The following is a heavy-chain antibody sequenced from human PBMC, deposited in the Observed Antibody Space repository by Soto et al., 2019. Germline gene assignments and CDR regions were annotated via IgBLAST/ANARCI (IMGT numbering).Heavy chain of an antibody. CDR1: GFTFSNYA. V-gene: IGHV3-23*01. CDR2: ISGTGGST. J-gene: IGHJ4*02. CDR3: AIGNLGHY. Sequence: PGGSLRLSSAASGFTFSNYAMSWVRQAPGKGLEWVSAISGTGGSTYYADSVKGRFTISRDNSKNTLYLQMNSLRAEDTAVYYCAIGNLGHYWGQGTLVTVSS.